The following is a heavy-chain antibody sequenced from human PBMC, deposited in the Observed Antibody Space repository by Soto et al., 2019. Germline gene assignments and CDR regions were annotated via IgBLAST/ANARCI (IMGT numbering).Heavy chain of an antibody. V-gene: IGHV1-2*02. Sequence: ASVKVSCKASGYTFTGYYMHWVRQARGQGLEWMGWINPNSGGTNYAQKFQGRVTMTRDTSISTAYMELSRLRSDDTAVYYCARVVTAIWDYYYYYGMDVWGQGTTVTVSS. CDR3: ARVVTAIWDYYYYYGMDV. CDR2: INPNSGGT. J-gene: IGHJ6*02. CDR1: GYTFTGYY. D-gene: IGHD2-21*02.